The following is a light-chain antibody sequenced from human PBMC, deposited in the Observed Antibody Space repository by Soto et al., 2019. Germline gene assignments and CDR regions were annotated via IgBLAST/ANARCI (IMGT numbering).Light chain of an antibody. CDR2: EVS. CDR1: IHYDF. Sequence: QSALTQPASVSGSPGQSITISCTGYIHYDFVSWYQQHPGTAPKLVIYEVSNRPSGTSDRFSGSKSGHTASLTISGLQTEDEAVYYCQSYDNSLSGHALFGGGTKLTVL. J-gene: IGLJ3*02. V-gene: IGLV2-14*01. CDR3: QSYDNSLSGHAL.